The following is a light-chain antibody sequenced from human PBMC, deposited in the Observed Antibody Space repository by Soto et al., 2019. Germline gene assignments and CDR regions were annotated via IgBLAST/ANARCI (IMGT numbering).Light chain of an antibody. J-gene: IGLJ1*01. CDR1: SSDIGGYNY. V-gene: IGLV2-14*01. CDR2: EVS. CDR3: SSFRSGGTFV. Sequence: QSALTQPASVSGSPGQSIAISCTGTSSDIGGYNYVSWFQQHPGRAPRVLISEVSNRPSGVSHRFSGSKAGITASLTTSGLQAEDEADYYCSSFRSGGTFVFGTGTKVTVL.